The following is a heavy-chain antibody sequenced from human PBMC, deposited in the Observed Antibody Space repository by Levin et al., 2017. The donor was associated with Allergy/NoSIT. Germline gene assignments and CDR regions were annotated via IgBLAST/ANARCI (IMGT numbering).Heavy chain of an antibody. J-gene: IGHJ6*02. CDR1: GGSISSSSYY. Sequence: SETLSLTCTVSGGSISSSSYYWGWIRQPPGKGLEWIGSIYYSGSTYYNPSLKSRVTILVDTSKNQFSLKLSSVTAADTAVYYCARDPEGFCSGGSCFYGMDVWGQGTTVTVSS. V-gene: IGHV4-39*07. CDR2: IYYSGST. D-gene: IGHD2-15*01. CDR3: ARDPEGFCSGGSCFYGMDV.